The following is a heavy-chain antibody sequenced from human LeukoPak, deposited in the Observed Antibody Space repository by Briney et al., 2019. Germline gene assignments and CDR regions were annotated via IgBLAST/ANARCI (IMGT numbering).Heavy chain of an antibody. V-gene: IGHV3-74*01. Sequence: PGGSLRLSCAASGFTFSNYWMHWVRQPPGKGLVWVALIKGDGRTTIHADSVKGRFTISRDKSKNTLYLQMNSLGDEDTAVYYCASDPSYYSMDFRGKGTLVTVSS. CDR1: GFTFSNYW. CDR3: ASDPSYYSMDF. J-gene: IGHJ6*04. CDR2: IKGDGRTT.